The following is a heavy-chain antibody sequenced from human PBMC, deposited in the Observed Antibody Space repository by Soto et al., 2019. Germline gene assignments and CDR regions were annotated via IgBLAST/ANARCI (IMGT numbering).Heavy chain of an antibody. CDR1: GFSFRNYE. V-gene: IGHV3-48*03. J-gene: IGHJ4*02. Sequence: EVQLVESGGGSVQPGGSLRLSCTASGFSFRNYEMMWVRQAPGKGLEWISYSSGSGSTVYYADAVKGRFTFDRDNAKNSLYLQMNNLRVEDTAVYYCASSAYYYASEYWGQGTLVTVSS. CDR3: ASSAYYYASEY. CDR2: SSGSGSTV. D-gene: IGHD3-22*01.